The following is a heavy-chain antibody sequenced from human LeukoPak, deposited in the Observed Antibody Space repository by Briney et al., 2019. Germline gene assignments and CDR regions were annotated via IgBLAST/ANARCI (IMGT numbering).Heavy chain of an antibody. D-gene: IGHD2-2*01. CDR2: ISGSGGST. V-gene: IGHV3-23*01. J-gene: IGHJ4*02. CDR3: AKDRLKALGYCSSTSCSPFDY. CDR1: GFTFSSYA. Sequence: GGSLRLSCAASGFTFSSYAMSWVRQAPGKGLEWVSSISGSGGSTYYADSVKGRFTISRDNSKNTLFLQMNSLRAEDTAVYYCAKDRLKALGYCSSTSCSPFDYWGQGTLVTVSS.